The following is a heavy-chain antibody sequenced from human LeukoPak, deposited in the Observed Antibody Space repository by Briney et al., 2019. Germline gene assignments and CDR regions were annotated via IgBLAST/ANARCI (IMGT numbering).Heavy chain of an antibody. D-gene: IGHD3-3*01. CDR1: GYGFTSYW. CDR3: ARHGSPFLEWSRNIIDY. Sequence: GESLKISCKGSGYGFTSYWIGWVRQMPRKGLEWMGIIYPGDSDTRYSPPFQGQFTISADKSTSTAYLQWSGLKASDTAMYYCARHGSPFLEWSRNIIDYWGQGTLVTVSS. J-gene: IGHJ4*02. V-gene: IGHV5-51*01. CDR2: IYPGDSDT.